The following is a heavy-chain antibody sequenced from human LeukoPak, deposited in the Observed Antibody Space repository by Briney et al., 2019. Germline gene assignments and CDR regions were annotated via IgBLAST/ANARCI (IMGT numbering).Heavy chain of an antibody. CDR3: ASGRQLGY. D-gene: IGHD6-13*01. J-gene: IGHJ4*02. Sequence: GGSLRLSCAASGLTFSNYWMSWVRQAPGKGLEWVANIKEDGSEKYYVDSVKGRFTISRDNARNSLYLQMNSLRAEDTAVYYCASGRQLGYWGQGTLVTVSS. CDR2: IKEDGSEK. V-gene: IGHV3-7*01. CDR1: GLTFSNYW.